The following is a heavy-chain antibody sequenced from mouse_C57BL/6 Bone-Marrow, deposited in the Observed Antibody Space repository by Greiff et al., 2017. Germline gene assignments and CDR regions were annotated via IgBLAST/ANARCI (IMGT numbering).Heavy chain of an antibody. CDR1: GYTFTSYW. Sequence: QVQLQQSGAELVKPGASVKMSCKASGYTFTSYWITWVKQRPGQGLEWLGDIYPGSGSTNYNEKFKSKATLTVDTSSSTAYMHLSSLTSEDSAVYYCGRLRRYCDYWGQGTTLTVSS. J-gene: IGHJ2*01. CDR3: GRLRRYCDY. CDR2: IYPGSGST. V-gene: IGHV1-55*01. D-gene: IGHD2-12*01.